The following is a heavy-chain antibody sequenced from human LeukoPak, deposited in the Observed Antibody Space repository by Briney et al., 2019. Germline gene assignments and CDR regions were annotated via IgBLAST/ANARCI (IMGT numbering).Heavy chain of an antibody. CDR2: IYYSGST. V-gene: IGHV4-59*01. Sequence: SETLSLTCTVSGGSISYYYWSWIRQPPGKGLEWIGYIYYSGSTNYNPSLKSRVTISVDTSKNQFSLKLSSVTAADTAVYYCARSGDNYYDNRPDYWGQGTLVTVSS. CDR1: GGSISYYY. J-gene: IGHJ4*02. CDR3: ARSGDNYYDNRPDY. D-gene: IGHD3-22*01.